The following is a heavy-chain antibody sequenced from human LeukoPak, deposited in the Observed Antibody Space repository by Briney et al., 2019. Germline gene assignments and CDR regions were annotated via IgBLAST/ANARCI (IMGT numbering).Heavy chain of an antibody. CDR2: IYSDNT. Sequence: GGSLRLSCAASGFTVSSDSMSWVRQAPGKGLEWVSFIYSDNTHYSDSVKGRFTISRDNSKNTLYLQMNSLRAEDTAVYYCARRAGAYSHPYDYWGQGTLVTVSS. J-gene: IGHJ4*02. CDR3: ARRAGAYSHPYDY. D-gene: IGHD4/OR15-4a*01. V-gene: IGHV3-53*01. CDR1: GFTVSSDS.